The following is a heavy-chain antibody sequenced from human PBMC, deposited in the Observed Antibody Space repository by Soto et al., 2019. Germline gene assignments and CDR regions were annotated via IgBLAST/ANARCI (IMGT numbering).Heavy chain of an antibody. Sequence: QITLKESGPTLVKPTQTLTLTCTFSGFSLSTSGVGVGWIRQPPGKALEWLALIYWDDDKRYSPSLKSRLTITKDTSKNQVVLTMTNMDPVDTATYYCAHSGGRGYSYGYVTGNYLDYWGQGTLVTVSS. CDR1: GFSLSTSGVG. V-gene: IGHV2-5*02. D-gene: IGHD5-18*01. J-gene: IGHJ4*02. CDR3: AHSGGRGYSYGYVTGNYLDY. CDR2: IYWDDDK.